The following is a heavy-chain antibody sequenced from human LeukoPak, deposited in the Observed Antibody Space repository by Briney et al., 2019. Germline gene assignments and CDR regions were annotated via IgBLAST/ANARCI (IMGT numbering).Heavy chain of an antibody. D-gene: IGHD1-26*01. V-gene: IGHV5-51*01. Sequence: RGESLKISCKGSGYSFTSYYLAWVRQMPGKGLEWMGLIYPADSDIRYSPSSQGQVTISVDKSVSTAYLQWSSLKASDTAMYYCARMSLRSGSRDYWGQGTLVTVSS. CDR3: ARMSLRSGSRDY. CDR1: GYSFTSYY. CDR2: IYPADSDI. J-gene: IGHJ4*02.